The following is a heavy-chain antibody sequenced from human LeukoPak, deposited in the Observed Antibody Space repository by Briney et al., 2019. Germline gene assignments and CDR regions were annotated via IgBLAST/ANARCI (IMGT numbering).Heavy chain of an antibody. J-gene: IGHJ4*02. CDR3: ARQWELLDY. D-gene: IGHD1-26*01. Sequence: SETLSLTCSVSDYSISSGYYWGWIRQPPGKGLEWIGSIYYSGSTYYNPSLKSRVTISVDTSKNQFSLKLSSVTAADTAVYYCARQWELLDYWGQGTLVTVSS. CDR1: DYSISSGYY. V-gene: IGHV4-38-2*02. CDR2: IYYSGST.